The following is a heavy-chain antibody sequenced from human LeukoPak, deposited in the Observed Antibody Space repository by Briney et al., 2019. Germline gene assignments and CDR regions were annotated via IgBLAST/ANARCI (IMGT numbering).Heavy chain of an antibody. V-gene: IGHV3-23*01. CDR3: AKDSLGYSSSWYSY. CDR2: ISGSGGST. J-gene: IGHJ4*02. CDR1: GFTLSSYA. D-gene: IGHD6-13*01. Sequence: GGSLRLSCAASGFTLSSYAMSWVRQAPGKGLEWVSGISGSGGSTYYADSVKGRFTISRDNSKNTLYLQMNSLRAEDTAVYYCAKDSLGYSSSWYSYWGQGTLVTVSS.